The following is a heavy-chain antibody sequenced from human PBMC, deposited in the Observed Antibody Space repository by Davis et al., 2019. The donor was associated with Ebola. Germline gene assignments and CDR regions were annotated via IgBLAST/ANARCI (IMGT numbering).Heavy chain of an antibody. CDR3: TTPGGQDSGYDVFDI. CDR2: IIPILGIA. Sequence: SVKVSCKASGGTFSSYTISWVRQAPGQGLEWMGRIIPILGIANYAQKFQGRVTMTSDTSTSTVYMELSSLRSEDTALYYCTTPGGQDSGYDVFDIWGQGTLVTVSS. J-gene: IGHJ4*02. V-gene: IGHV1-69*02. D-gene: IGHD5-12*01. CDR1: GGTFSSYT.